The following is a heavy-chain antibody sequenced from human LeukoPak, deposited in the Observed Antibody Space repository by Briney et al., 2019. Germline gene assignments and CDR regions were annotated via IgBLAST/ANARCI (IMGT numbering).Heavy chain of an antibody. CDR1: GFTFSSYW. Sequence: GGSLRLSCAASGFTFSSYWMHWVRQAPGKGLVWVSRINSDGRSTIYADAVRGRYTISRDNVKTTLYLQMNSLRAEDTAMYYCVRGYGGNTFDYWGQGTLATVSS. J-gene: IGHJ4*02. CDR2: INSDGRST. D-gene: IGHD4/OR15-4a*01. CDR3: VRGYGGNTFDY. V-gene: IGHV3-74*01.